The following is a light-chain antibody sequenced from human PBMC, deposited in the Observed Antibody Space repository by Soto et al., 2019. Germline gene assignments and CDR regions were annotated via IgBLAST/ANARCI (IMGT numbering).Light chain of an antibody. CDR1: QSISTW. Sequence: DIQMTQSPSTLSASVGDRVTITCRASQSISTWLAWYQQKPGTAPKLLIYKASTLESGVPSRFSGSGSGTEFTLTISSLQPDDFATYYCQQYNSYLWTVGQGTKVDIK. J-gene: IGKJ1*01. V-gene: IGKV1-5*03. CDR2: KAS. CDR3: QQYNSYLWT.